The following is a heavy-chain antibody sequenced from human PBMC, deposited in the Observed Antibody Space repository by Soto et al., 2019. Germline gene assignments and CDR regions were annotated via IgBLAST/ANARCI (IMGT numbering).Heavy chain of an antibody. CDR1: GDSISSYY. CDR2: LYYGRSA. Sequence: QVQLQESGPGLVKPSETLSLTCAVSGDSISSYYCMWTRQPPGKGLESIGYLYYGRSANYNPSLKSRVPLSVDTSTNQCSLTLSSMTAADTAVYYCALRSMAVVPEYWGQGTLVTVSS. J-gene: IGHJ4*02. V-gene: IGHV4-59*01. CDR3: ALRSMAVVPEY. D-gene: IGHD3-22*01.